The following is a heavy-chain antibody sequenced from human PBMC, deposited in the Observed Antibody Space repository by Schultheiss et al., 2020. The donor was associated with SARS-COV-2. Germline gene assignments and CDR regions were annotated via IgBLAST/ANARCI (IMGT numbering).Heavy chain of an antibody. CDR2: IWYDGSNK. CDR1: GFTFSSYG. V-gene: IGHV3-33*06. CDR3: AKVGYCGGDCYLSLGAFDI. J-gene: IGHJ3*02. Sequence: GGSLRLSCAASGFTFSSYGMHWVRQAPGKGLEWVAVIWYDGSNKYYADSVKGRFTISRDNSKNTLYLQMNSLRAEDTAVYYCAKVGYCGGDCYLSLGAFDIWGQGTMVTVSS. D-gene: IGHD2-21*02.